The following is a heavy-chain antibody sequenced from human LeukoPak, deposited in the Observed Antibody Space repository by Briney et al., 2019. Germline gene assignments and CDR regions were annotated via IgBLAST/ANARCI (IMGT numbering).Heavy chain of an antibody. J-gene: IGHJ6*03. V-gene: IGHV4-39*01. CDR1: GGSISSSSYY. CDR2: IYYSGTT. CDR3: ARFHCSSTSCYYYYYYYMDV. Sequence: SETLSLTRTVSGGSISSSSYYWGWIRQPPGKGLEWIARIYYSGTTYYNPSLKSRVTIPGDTSKNQFSLKLSSVTAADTAVYYCARFHCSSTSCYYYYYYYMDVWGKGTTVTVSS. D-gene: IGHD2-2*01.